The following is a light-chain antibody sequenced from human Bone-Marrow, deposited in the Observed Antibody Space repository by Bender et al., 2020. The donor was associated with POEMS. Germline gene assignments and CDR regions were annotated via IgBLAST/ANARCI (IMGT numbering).Light chain of an antibody. Sequence: QSVLTQPPSASGTPGQRVTISCSGSSSNIGSNSVNWYQQLPGTAPKLLIYGNSNRPSGVPDRFSGSKSGTSASLAITGLRAEDEADYYCQSYDSRLSGSGVFGGGTKLTVL. J-gene: IGLJ3*02. CDR3: QSYDSRLSGSGV. CDR1: SSNIGSNS. V-gene: IGLV1-40*01. CDR2: GNS.